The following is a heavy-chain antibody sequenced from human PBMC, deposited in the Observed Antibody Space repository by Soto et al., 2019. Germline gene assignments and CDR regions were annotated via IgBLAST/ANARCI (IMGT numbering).Heavy chain of an antibody. V-gene: IGHV3-30*18. D-gene: IGHD3-9*01. CDR2: ISYDGSNK. Sequence: QVQLVESGGGVVQPGRSLRLSCAASGFTFSSYGIHRVRQAPGKGLEWVAVISYDGSNKYYADSVKGRFTISRDNSKNTLYLQMNSLRAEDTAVYYCAKDHYDTLTGYYGPDYWGQGTLVTVSS. CDR3: AKDHYDTLTGYYGPDY. CDR1: GFTFSSYG. J-gene: IGHJ4*02.